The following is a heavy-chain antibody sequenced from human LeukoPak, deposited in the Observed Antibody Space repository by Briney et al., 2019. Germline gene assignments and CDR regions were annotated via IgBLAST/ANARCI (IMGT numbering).Heavy chain of an antibody. D-gene: IGHD5-12*01. V-gene: IGHV3-11*01. Sequence: GGSLRLSCAASGFTFSDYYMSWIRQAPGKGLEWVAYITSSGDDIYYADSVKGRFTISRDNAKNALVLRMSSLRVEDTATYYCASDIVATSGDFWGQGTLVSVSS. J-gene: IGHJ4*02. CDR2: ITSSGDDI. CDR3: ASDIVATSGDF. CDR1: GFTFSDYY.